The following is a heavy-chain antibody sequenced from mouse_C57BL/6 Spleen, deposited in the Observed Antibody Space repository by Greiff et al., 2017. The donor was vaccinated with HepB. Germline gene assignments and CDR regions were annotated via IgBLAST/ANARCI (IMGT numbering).Heavy chain of an antibody. CDR3: VRPQSAQAKGFAY. V-gene: IGHV10-1*01. CDR1: GFSFNTYA. Sequence: EVMLVESGGGLVQPKGSLKLSCAASGFSFNTYAMNWVRQAPGKGLEWVARIRSKSNNYATYYADSVKDRFTISRDDSETMLYLQMNNLKTEDTAMYYCVRPQSAQAKGFAYWGQGTLVTVSA. D-gene: IGHD3-2*02. J-gene: IGHJ3*01. CDR2: IRSKSNNYAT.